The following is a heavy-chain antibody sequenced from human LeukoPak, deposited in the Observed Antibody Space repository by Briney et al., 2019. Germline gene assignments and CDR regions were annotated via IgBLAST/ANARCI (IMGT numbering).Heavy chain of an antibody. CDR2: IKQDGSEK. J-gene: IGHJ3*02. V-gene: IGHV3-7*01. CDR1: GFTFSSYW. D-gene: IGHD6-25*01. CDR3: ARDRAQSGFDAFDI. Sequence: GGSLRLSCAASGFTFSSYWMSWVRQAPGKGLEWVANIKQDGSEKYYVDSVKGRFTISRDNAKNSLYLQMNSLRAEDTAVYYCARDRAQSGFDAFDIWGQGTMVTVSS.